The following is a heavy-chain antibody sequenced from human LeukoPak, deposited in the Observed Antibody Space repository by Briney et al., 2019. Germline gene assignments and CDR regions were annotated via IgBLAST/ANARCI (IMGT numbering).Heavy chain of an antibody. V-gene: IGHV4-39*01. D-gene: IGHD3-10*01. CDR2: IFYSGST. CDR1: SGSISTSNYY. J-gene: IGHJ2*01. CDR3: ASHSSYGSGSYYAPYWYFDL. Sequence: MTSETLSLTCTVSSGSISTSNYYWGWVRQPPGKALEWIGNIFYSGSTYYSPSLKSRVTISLDTSKNQFSLKLSSVTAADTSVYYCASHSSYGSGSYYAPYWYFDLWGRGTLVTVSS.